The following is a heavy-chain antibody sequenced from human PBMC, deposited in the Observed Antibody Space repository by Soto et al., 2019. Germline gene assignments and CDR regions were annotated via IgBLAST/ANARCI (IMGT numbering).Heavy chain of an antibody. J-gene: IGHJ4*02. CDR1: GFTFGSYW. Sequence: EVQLVESGGGLVQPGGSLRLSCAASGFTFGSYWMNWVRQAPGKGLEWVANIKQDGSERYYVDSVKGRFTISRDNAKNSLYLQMNSLRAGDTAVYYCARDRTTSSFDSWGQGTLVTVSS. V-gene: IGHV3-7*01. D-gene: IGHD4-17*01. CDR3: ARDRTTSSFDS. CDR2: IKQDGSER.